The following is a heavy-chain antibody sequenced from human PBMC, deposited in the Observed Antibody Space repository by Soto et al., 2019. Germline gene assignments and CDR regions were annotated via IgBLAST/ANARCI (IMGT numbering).Heavy chain of an antibody. V-gene: IGHV3-23*01. CDR1: GFTFSSYA. CDR2: ISGSGGST. CDR3: AKVTLEYCSGGSCYDWYFDL. Sequence: GGSLRLSCAASGFTFSSYAMSWVRQAPGKGLEWVSAISGSGGSTYYADSVKGRFTISRDNSKNTLYLQMNSLRAEDTAVYYCAKVTLEYCSGGSCYDWYFDLWGRGTLVTVSS. J-gene: IGHJ2*01. D-gene: IGHD2-15*01.